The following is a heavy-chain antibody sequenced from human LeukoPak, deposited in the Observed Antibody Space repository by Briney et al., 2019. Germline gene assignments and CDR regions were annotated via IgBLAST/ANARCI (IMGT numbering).Heavy chain of an antibody. Sequence: PSETLSLTCTVSGGSISSYNWSWIRQPPGKGLEWIGYIYYSGSTNNNPSLKSRVTISVDTSKNQFSLKLSSVTAADTAVYYCARDGLKYYFDYWGQGTLVTVSS. CDR2: IYYSGST. CDR3: ARDGLKYYFDY. J-gene: IGHJ4*02. CDR1: GGSISSYN. V-gene: IGHV4-59*01.